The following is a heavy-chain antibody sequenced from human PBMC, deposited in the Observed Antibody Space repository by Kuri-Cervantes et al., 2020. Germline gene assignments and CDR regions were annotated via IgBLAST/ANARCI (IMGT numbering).Heavy chain of an antibody. V-gene: IGHV1-3*01. CDR2: INGAYGNT. J-gene: IGHJ5*02. Sequence: ASVKVSCKAFGYTFSSYAMHWVRQAPGQRLEWMGWINGAYGNTKYSQKFQGRVTITTDESTSTAYMELSSLRSEDTAVYYCARDLRGGGDAPYWFDPWGQGTLVTVSS. CDR1: GYTFSSYA. D-gene: IGHD2-21*02. CDR3: ARDLRGGGDAPYWFDP.